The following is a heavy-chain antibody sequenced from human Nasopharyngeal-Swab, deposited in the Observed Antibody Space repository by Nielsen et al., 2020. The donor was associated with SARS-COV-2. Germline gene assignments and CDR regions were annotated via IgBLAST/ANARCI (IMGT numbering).Heavy chain of an antibody. Sequence: SLPISCASSGFPFSGYGMSWIRQAPGKGLEWVSYISSSSSYTNYADSVKGRFTISRDNAKNSLYLQMNSLRAEDTAVYYYARDFHGNDVWGQGTLVTVSS. J-gene: IGHJ4*02. CDR1: GFPFSGYG. CDR3: ARDFHGNDV. V-gene: IGHV3-11*06. CDR2: ISSSSSYT. D-gene: IGHD1-1*01.